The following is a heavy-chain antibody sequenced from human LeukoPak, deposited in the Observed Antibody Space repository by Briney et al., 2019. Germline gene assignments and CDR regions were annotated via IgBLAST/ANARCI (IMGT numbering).Heavy chain of an antibody. D-gene: IGHD6-13*01. J-gene: IGHJ6*02. CDR3: AKDLRSSSWYLSDYYYDYGMDV. V-gene: IGHV3-30*18. Sequence: PGGSLRLSCAASGFTFSSYGMHWVRQAPGKGLEWVAVISYDGSNKYYADSVKGRFTISRDNSKNTLYLQMNSLRAEDTAVYYCAKDLRSSSWYLSDYYYDYGMDVWGQGTTVTVSS. CDR1: GFTFSSYG. CDR2: ISYDGSNK.